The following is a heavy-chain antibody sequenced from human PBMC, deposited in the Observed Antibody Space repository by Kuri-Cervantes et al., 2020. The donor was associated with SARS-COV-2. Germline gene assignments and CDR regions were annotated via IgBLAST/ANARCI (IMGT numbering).Heavy chain of an antibody. V-gene: IGHV4-39*07. Sequence: SETLSLTCTVSGGSISSSSYYWGWIRQPPGKGLEWIGSIYYSGSTYYNPSLKSRVTISVDTSKNQFSLKLSSVTAADTAVYYCARVFDYGSGSPRAFDYWGQGTLVTVSS. CDR1: GGSISSSSYY. J-gene: IGHJ4*02. CDR3: ARVFDYGSGSPRAFDY. CDR2: IYYSGST. D-gene: IGHD3-10*01.